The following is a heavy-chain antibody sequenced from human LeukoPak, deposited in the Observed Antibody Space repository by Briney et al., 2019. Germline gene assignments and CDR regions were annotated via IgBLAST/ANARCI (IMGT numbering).Heavy chain of an antibody. D-gene: IGHD1-1*01. V-gene: IGHV6-1*01. CDR2: SYYWSKWYN. J-gene: IGHJ4*02. CDR3: ARGNWNDLDRVY. CDR1: GDTFSSNSAA. Sequence: QTLSLTCAISGDTFSSNSAAWNWLRQAPSRGLEWLGRSYYWSKWYNDYAVSVRSRISINPDTSKHQFSLQLNSVTPEDTAVCYCARGNWNDLDRVYWRGGTLVSVPS.